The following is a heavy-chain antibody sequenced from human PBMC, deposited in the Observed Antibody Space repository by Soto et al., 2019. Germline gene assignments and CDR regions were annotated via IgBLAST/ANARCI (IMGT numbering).Heavy chain of an antibody. V-gene: IGHV4-59*08. CDR2: IYYSEST. J-gene: IGHJ4*02. CDR3: ARQEGGSALVDY. D-gene: IGHD5-18*01. Sequence: SETLSLTCTVSGGFISGYYWSWIRQPPGKGLEWIGYIYYSESTNYNPSLKSRLTISVETSKNQFSLKLSPVTAADTAVYYCARQEGGSALVDYWGQGTLVTVSS. CDR1: GGFISGYY.